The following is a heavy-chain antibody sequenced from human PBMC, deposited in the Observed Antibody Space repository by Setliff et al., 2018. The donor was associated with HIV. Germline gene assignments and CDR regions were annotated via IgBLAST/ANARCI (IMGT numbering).Heavy chain of an antibody. CDR3: AKVASVTMIRGALGS. CDR2: INPKSGDT. V-gene: IGHV1-2*02. CDR1: GGTFRKYS. D-gene: IGHD3-10*01. Sequence: ASVKVSCKASGGTFRKYSINGVRQAPGQGLEWMGWINPKSGDTTYAQKVEDRVTMTRDTSSRTAYIDLSRLTSGDTAVYYCAKVASVTMIRGALGSWGQGTLVTVSS. J-gene: IGHJ5*01.